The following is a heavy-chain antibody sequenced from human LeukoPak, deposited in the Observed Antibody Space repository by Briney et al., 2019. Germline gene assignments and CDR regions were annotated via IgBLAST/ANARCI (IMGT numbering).Heavy chain of an antibody. CDR1: GASISSYF. D-gene: IGHD2-2*01. Sequence: SETLSLTCTVSGASISSYFWTWIRQSPGKGLEWIGYISNIGSTNYNPSLKSRVTISVDTSKNQFSLKLSSVTAADTAVYYCARVRVDYYYMDVWGKGTTVTVSS. V-gene: IGHV4-59*08. J-gene: IGHJ6*03. CDR2: ISNIGST. CDR3: ARVRVDYYYMDV.